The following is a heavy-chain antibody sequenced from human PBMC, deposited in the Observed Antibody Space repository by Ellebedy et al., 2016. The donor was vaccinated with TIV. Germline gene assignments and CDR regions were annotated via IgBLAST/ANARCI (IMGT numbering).Heavy chain of an antibody. V-gene: IGHV4-59*01. D-gene: IGHD3-10*01. J-gene: IGHJ4*02. CDR3: ARGGFYGSGEYYFDY. CDR2: IYYSGST. Sequence: SETLSLXXTVSGGSISSYYWSWIRQPPGKGLEWIGYIYYSGSTNYNPSLKSRVTISVDTSKNQFSLKLSSVTAADTAVYYCARGGFYGSGEYYFDYWGQGTLVTVSS. CDR1: GGSISSYY.